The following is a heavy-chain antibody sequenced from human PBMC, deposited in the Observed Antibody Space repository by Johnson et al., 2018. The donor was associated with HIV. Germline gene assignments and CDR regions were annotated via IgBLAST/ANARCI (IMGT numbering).Heavy chain of an antibody. V-gene: IGHV3-30*18. Sequence: QVQLVESGGGVVQPGRSLRLSCAASGFSLGSFGMHWVRQAPGKGLEWVAVISYDGNNKYYADSVKGRFTISRDNSKNTLYLQMNSLRADDTAVYYCAKDLRVFDWFNAYDAFDIWGQGTMVTVSS. CDR3: AKDLRVFDWFNAYDAFDI. D-gene: IGHD3-9*01. J-gene: IGHJ3*02. CDR1: GFSLGSFG. CDR2: ISYDGNNK.